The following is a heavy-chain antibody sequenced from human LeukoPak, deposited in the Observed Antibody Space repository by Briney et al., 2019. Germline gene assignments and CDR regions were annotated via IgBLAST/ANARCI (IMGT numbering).Heavy chain of an antibody. V-gene: IGHV3-23*01. D-gene: IGHD1-20*01. CDR3: AKNPPPDLTGATFYYYYYMDV. CDR2: IRGSGGST. CDR1: GFIFSNYG. J-gene: IGHJ6*03. Sequence: PGGSLRLSCEGSGFIFSNYGMSWVRQAPGKGLEWVAAIRGSGGSTYYADSVKGRFTISRDNSKNTLYLQMNSLRAEDTAVYYCAKNPPPDLTGATFYYYYYMDVWGKETTVTISS.